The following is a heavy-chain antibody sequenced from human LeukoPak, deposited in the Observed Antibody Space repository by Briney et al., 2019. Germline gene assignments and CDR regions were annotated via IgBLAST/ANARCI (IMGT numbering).Heavy chain of an antibody. CDR3: ARAPPGSAILDIHGYFDL. D-gene: IGHD2-21*02. CDR1: GGTFSSYA. CDR2: IIPIFGTA. J-gene: IGHJ2*01. Sequence: SVKVSCKASGGTFSSYAISWVRQAPGQGLEWMGGIIPIFGTANYAQKFQGRVTITADKSTSTAYMGLSSLRSEDTAVYYCARAPPGSAILDIHGYFDLWGRGTLVTVSS. V-gene: IGHV1-69*06.